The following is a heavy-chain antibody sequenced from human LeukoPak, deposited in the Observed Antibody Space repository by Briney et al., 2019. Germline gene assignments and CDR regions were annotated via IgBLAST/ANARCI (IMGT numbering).Heavy chain of an antibody. CDR1: GGTFSSYA. CDR2: IIPIFGTA. Sequence: GASVKVSCKASGGTFSSYAISWVRQAPGQGLEWMGGIIPIFGTANYAQKFQGRVTITADKSTSTAYMELSSLRSEDTAVYYCAREGYVDTAMVSLIGMDVWGQGTTVTVSS. CDR3: AREGYVDTAMVSLIGMDV. J-gene: IGHJ6*02. D-gene: IGHD5-18*01. V-gene: IGHV1-69*06.